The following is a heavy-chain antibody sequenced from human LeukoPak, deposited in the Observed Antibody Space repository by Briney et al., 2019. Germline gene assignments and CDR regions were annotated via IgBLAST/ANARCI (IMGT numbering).Heavy chain of an antibody. CDR2: IYSGGST. CDR3: ARERADFWSGYPPGMDV. Sequence: GGSLRLSCAASGFTVSSNYMSWVRQAPGQGLEWVSVIYSGGSTYYADSVKGRFTISRDNSKNTLYLQMNSLRAEDTAVYYCARERADFWSGYPPGMDVWGQGTTVTVSS. CDR1: GFTVSSNY. J-gene: IGHJ6*02. D-gene: IGHD3-3*01. V-gene: IGHV3-66*01.